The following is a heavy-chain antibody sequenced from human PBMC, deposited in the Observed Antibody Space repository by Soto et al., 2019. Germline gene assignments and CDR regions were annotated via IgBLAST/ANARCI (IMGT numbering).Heavy chain of an antibody. CDR1: GYTFTSYD. V-gene: IGHV1-8*01. Sequence: GASVKVSCKASGYTFTSYDINWVRQATGQGLEWMGWMNPNSGNTGYAQKFQGRVTMTRNTSISTAYMELSSLRSEDTAVYYCAREGRYDFWSGYDAFDIWGQGTMVTVSS. J-gene: IGHJ3*02. D-gene: IGHD3-3*01. CDR3: AREGRYDFWSGYDAFDI. CDR2: MNPNSGNT.